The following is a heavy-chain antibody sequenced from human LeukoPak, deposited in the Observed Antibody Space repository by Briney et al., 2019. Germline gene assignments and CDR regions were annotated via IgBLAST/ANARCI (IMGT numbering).Heavy chain of an antibody. J-gene: IGHJ4*02. V-gene: IGHV4-30-4*07. CDR1: GGSISSGGYS. Sequence: PSQTLSLTCAVSGGSISSGGYSWTWIRQPPGKGLECIGHIYYSGSTYYNPSLKSRVTISVDTSKNQFSLKLSSVTAADTAVYYCARVPTVTFFDYWGQGTLVTVSS. CDR3: ARVPTVTFFDY. CDR2: IYYSGST. D-gene: IGHD4-17*01.